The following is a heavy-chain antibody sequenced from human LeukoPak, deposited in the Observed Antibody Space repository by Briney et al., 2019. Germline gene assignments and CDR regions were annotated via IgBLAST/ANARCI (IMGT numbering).Heavy chain of an antibody. D-gene: IGHD6-13*01. V-gene: IGHV3-21*01. CDR3: ASYSDYGSNWYAGP. Sequence: GGSLRLSCAASGFTFSSYSMNWVRQAPGKGLEWVSSISSSSSYIYYADSVKGRFTISRDNAKNSLYLQMNSLRAEDTAVYYCASYSDYGSNWYAGPWGQGTLVTVSS. CDR2: ISSSSSYI. CDR1: GFTFSSYS. J-gene: IGHJ5*02.